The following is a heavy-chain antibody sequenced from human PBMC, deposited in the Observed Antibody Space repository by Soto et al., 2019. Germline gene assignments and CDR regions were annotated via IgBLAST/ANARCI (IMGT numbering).Heavy chain of an antibody. V-gene: IGHV3-23*01. J-gene: IGHJ4*02. Sequence: EVQLLESGGGFVQPGGSLRLTCVGSGFTFRNQDMRWVRQAPGKGLEWVSGISGRGGVTYYADSVKGRFTISRNNSKNTLYLQMNNLRANDTAVYYCAKDRQFRSYYESAGHYNDWGQGTLVTVSS. CDR1: GFTFRNQD. D-gene: IGHD3-22*01. CDR3: AKDRQFRSYYESAGHYND. CDR2: ISGRGGVT.